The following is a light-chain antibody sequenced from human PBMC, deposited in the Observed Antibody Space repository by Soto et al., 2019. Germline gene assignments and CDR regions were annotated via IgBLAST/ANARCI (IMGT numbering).Light chain of an antibody. J-gene: IGKJ2*01. CDR1: QSISSY. CDR3: QQSYSTPYT. Sequence: DIQMTQAASSLSESVGDRVTITCRASQSISSYLNWYQQKPGKAPKLLIYAASSLQSGVPSRFSGSGSGTDFTLTISSLQPEDFATYYCQQSYSTPYTFGQGTKLEIK. CDR2: AAS. V-gene: IGKV1-39*01.